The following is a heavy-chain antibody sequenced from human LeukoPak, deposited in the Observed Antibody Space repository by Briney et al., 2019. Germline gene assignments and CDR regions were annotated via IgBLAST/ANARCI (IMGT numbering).Heavy chain of an antibody. Sequence: PSETLSLTCTVSGGSISSSSYYWGWIRQPPGKGLEWIGYIYYTGSTNYNPSLKSRVTLSLDTSKSQFALKVTSVTAADTAVYYCARDEYGDFQGFDFWGQGTRVTVSS. J-gene: IGHJ4*02. D-gene: IGHD4-17*01. V-gene: IGHV4-61*01. CDR2: IYYTGST. CDR3: ARDEYGDFQGFDF. CDR1: GGSISSSSYY.